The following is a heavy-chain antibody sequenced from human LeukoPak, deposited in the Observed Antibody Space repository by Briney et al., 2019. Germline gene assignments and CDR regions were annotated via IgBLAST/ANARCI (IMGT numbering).Heavy chain of an antibody. V-gene: IGHV3-7*01. CDR3: ARCLVYYYMDV. J-gene: IGHJ6*03. CDR2: INQVGSSK. Sequence: GGSLRLSCAASGFSFTSYSMEWVRQAPGKGPEWVANINQVGSSKYFVDSVKGRFIISRDNAKNSLYLQMNSLRAEDTAVYYCARCLVYYYMDVWGKGATVTISS. D-gene: IGHD4-17*01. CDR1: GFSFTSYS.